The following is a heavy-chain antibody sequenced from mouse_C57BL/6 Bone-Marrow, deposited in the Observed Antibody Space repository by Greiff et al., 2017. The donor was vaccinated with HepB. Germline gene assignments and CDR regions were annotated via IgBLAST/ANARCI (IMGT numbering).Heavy chain of an antibody. CDR2: ISSGSSTI. D-gene: IGHD1-1*01. Sequence: EVMLVESGGGLVKPGGSLKLSCAASGFTFSDYGMHWVRQAPEKGLEWVAYISSGSSTIDNADTVKGRFTISRDKAKNTLFLQMTSLRSEDTAMYYCARRDYYYGSSYLYWGQGTTLTVSS. J-gene: IGHJ2*01. CDR3: ARRDYYYGSSYLY. CDR1: GFTFSDYG. V-gene: IGHV5-17*01.